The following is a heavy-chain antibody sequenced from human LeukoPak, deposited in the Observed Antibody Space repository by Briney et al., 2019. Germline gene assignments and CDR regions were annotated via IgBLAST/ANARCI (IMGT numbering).Heavy chain of an antibody. CDR3: AGGSTMIRGAADY. D-gene: IGHD3-10*01. J-gene: IGHJ4*02. CDR2: IYYSGSP. V-gene: IGHV4-59*01. Sequence: SETLSLTCTVSGGSISSYYWSWIRQPPGKGLEWIGYIYYSGSPNYNPSLKSRVTISVYTSKNQSSLKLSSVTAADTAVYFCAGGSTMIRGAADYWGQGTLVTVSS. CDR1: GGSISSYY.